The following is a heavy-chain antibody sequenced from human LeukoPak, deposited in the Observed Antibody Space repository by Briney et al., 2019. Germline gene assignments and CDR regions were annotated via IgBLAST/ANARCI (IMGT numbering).Heavy chain of an antibody. J-gene: IGHJ4*02. CDR2: IHPGDSET. CDR3: ARLTGYPAPVEDS. V-gene: IGHV5-51*01. CDR1: GYSFTTYW. D-gene: IGHD3-9*01. Sequence: GESLKISCKGSGYSFTTYWIGWERQMPGKGLEWMGRIHPGDSETRYSPSFQGQVTISADKSISTAYLQWSRLKASDTAMYYCARLTGYPAPVEDSWGQGTLDTVSS.